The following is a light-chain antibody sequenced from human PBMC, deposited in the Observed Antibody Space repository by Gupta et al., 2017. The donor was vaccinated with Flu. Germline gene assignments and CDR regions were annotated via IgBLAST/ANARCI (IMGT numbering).Light chain of an antibody. CDR1: ESISSW. V-gene: IGKV1-5*03. J-gene: IGKJ1*01. CDR2: KAS. Sequence: PATLSASVGERVTITCRASESISSWLAWYQQKPGKPPNLLIYKASTLESGVPSRFSGSGSGTEFTLTISSLQPDDFATYYCQQYNIYSRTFGQGTQVEIK. CDR3: QQYNIYSRT.